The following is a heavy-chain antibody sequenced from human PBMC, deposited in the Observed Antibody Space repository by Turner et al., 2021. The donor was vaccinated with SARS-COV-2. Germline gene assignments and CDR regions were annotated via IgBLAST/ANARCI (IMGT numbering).Heavy chain of an antibody. CDR3: TTAPAVRDSYHSWYYYYGMDV. J-gene: IGHJ6*02. V-gene: IGHV1-24*01. CDR2: FDAEEAET. D-gene: IGHD2-15*01. CDR1: GYTFTALS. Sequence: QVQLVQSGAELKKPGAAVKVSCRVSGYTFTALSMHWVRQAPGKGLEWMGGFDAEEAETIYAHKFHGRVTMTDDTSTDTTYMELSSLRSEDTAVYYCTTAPAVRDSYHSWYYYYGMDVWGQGTTVTVSS.